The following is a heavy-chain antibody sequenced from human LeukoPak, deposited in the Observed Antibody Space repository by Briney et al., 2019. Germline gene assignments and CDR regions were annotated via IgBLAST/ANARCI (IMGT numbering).Heavy chain of an antibody. CDR1: GYAFTSYV. D-gene: IGHD5-18*01. CDR2: ISAYNGNT. V-gene: IGHV1-18*01. Sequence: ASVKVSCKASGYAFTSYVISWVRQAPGQGLEWMGWISAYNGNTNYAQKLQGRVTMTTDTSTSTAYMELRSLRSDDTAVYYCARDLLVDTAMVTPDYYFDYWGQGTLVTVSS. CDR3: ARDLLVDTAMVTPDYYFDY. J-gene: IGHJ4*02.